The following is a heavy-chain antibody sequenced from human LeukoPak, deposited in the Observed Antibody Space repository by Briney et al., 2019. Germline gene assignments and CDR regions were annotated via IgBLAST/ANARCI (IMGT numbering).Heavy chain of an antibody. J-gene: IGHJ6*03. CDR3: ARVSWFPGTSYYYMDV. Sequence: PSETLSLTCTVSGGSMSRYYWSWIRQPPGKGLEWFGYVYDSGATNYNPSLKGRVTISVDTSKNQFSLKLSSVTAADTAVYYCARVSWFPGTSYYYMDVWGKGTTVTVSS. CDR1: GGSMSRYY. D-gene: IGHD3-9*01. V-gene: IGHV4-59*01. CDR2: VYDSGAT.